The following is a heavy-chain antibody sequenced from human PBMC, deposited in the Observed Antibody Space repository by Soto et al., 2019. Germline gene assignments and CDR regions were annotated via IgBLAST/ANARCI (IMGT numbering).Heavy chain of an antibody. CDR3: ARGQLRYFDWLLYDERSYGMDV. CDR1: SGSISSSSYS. CDR2: IYYSGST. V-gene: IGHV4-39*01. D-gene: IGHD3-9*01. Sequence: SETLYLTCTVSSGSISSSSYSWGWIRQPPGKGLEWIGSIYYSGSTYYNPSLKSRVTISVDTSKNQFSLKLSSVTAADTAVYYCARGQLRYFDWLLYDERSYGMDVWGQGTTVTVS. J-gene: IGHJ6*02.